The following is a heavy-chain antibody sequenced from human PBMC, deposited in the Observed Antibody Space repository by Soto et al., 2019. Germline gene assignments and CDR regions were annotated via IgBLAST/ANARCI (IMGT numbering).Heavy chain of an antibody. Sequence: GSLRVSGAASGFTFSNSWMSWVRQAPGKGLEWVANIKEDGSEKDYVDPVKGRFTITRDNAKNSLYLQMNNLRAEDTAVYFCTRKRFGMDVWGQGTTVTVSS. J-gene: IGHJ6*02. CDR3: TRKRFGMDV. CDR2: IKEDGSEK. CDR1: GFTFSNSW. V-gene: IGHV3-7*03.